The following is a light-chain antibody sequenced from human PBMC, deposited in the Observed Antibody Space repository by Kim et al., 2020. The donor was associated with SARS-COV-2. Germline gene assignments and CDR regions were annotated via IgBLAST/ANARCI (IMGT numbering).Light chain of an antibody. V-gene: IGLV1-47*01. Sequence: QSVLTQPPSASGTPGQRVSISCSGSHSNIGSSYVYWYQQFPGTAPKLLIYRSNQRPSGVPDRFSGSKSGTSASLAISGLRSEDEADYYCAAWDDSLSALVFGGGTQLTVL. CDR2: RSN. CDR3: AAWDDSLSALV. CDR1: HSNIGSSY. J-gene: IGLJ3*02.